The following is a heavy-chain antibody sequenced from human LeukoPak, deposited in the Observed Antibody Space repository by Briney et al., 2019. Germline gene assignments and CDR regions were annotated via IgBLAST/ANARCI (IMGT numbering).Heavy chain of an antibody. CDR3: ARTHGYDIFSY. J-gene: IGHJ4*02. D-gene: IGHD3-9*01. CDR2: VYTSGST. Sequence: SETLSLTCTVSGGSISSYYWNWIRQPAGKGLEWIGRVYTSGSTNYNPSLKSRVTMSLDTSKNQFSLRLTSVTAADTAVYYCARTHGYDIFSYWGQGTLVTVS. V-gene: IGHV4-4*07. CDR1: GGSISSYY.